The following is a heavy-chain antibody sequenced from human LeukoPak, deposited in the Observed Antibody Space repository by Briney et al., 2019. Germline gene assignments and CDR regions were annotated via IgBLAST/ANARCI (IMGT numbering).Heavy chain of an antibody. J-gene: IGHJ6*03. V-gene: IGHV3-21*01. Sequence: GGSLSLSCAASGFTFSSYSMNWVRQAPGKGLEWVSSISSSSSYIYYADSVKGRFTISRDNAKNSLYLQMNSLRAEDTAVYYCARDSSSSGPYYMDVWGKGTTVTVSS. CDR1: GFTFSSYS. CDR3: ARDSSSSGPYYMDV. D-gene: IGHD6-19*01. CDR2: ISSSSSYI.